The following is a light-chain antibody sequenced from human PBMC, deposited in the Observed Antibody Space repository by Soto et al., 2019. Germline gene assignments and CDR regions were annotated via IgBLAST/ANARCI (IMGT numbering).Light chain of an antibody. CDR3: SASTRTTTWV. V-gene: IGLV2-14*01. Sequence: QSALTQPASVSGSPGQSITISCTGSSSDVGGYNYVSWYHQHSGKAPKLMIYGVLNRPSGVSNRFSGSKSDTTASLTISGLQAEDEDDYYCSASTRTTTWVFGGGTKLTVL. CDR1: SSDVGGYNY. J-gene: IGLJ3*02. CDR2: GVL.